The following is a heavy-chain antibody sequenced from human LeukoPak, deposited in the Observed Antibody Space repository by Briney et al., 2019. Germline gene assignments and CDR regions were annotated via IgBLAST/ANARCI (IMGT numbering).Heavy chain of an antibody. V-gene: IGHV3-11*01. CDR2: ISGSGSDL. J-gene: IGHJ6*02. CDR1: GFTFSDYY. Sequence: GGSLRLSCVACGFTFSDYYMSWVRQAPGRGLEWVSYISGSGSDLYYADSVKGRFTISRDNAKNSLFLQMNSLRAEDTAVYYCARSVGYYYTTDVWGQGTTVTVSS. CDR3: ARSVGYYYTTDV. D-gene: IGHD2-15*01.